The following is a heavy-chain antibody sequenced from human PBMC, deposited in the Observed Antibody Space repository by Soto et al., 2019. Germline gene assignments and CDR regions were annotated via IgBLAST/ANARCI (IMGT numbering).Heavy chain of an antibody. CDR3: ARPIVVVVAAATTFDY. Sequence: QITLKESGPTLVKPTQTLTLTCTFSGFSLSTSGVGVGWIRQPPGKALEWLALIYWNDDKRYSPSLKSRLTITKDTSKHQVVLTMTNMDPVDTATYYCARPIVVVVAAATTFDYWGQGTLVTVSS. J-gene: IGHJ4*02. D-gene: IGHD2-15*01. V-gene: IGHV2-5*01. CDR2: IYWNDDK. CDR1: GFSLSTSGVG.